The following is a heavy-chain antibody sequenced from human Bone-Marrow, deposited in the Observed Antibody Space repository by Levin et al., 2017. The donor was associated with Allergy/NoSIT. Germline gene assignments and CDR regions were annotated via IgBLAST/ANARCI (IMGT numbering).Heavy chain of an antibody. Sequence: ESGPTLVKPTQTLTLTCTFSGFSFTTAGVGVGWIRQPPAKALEWLGVIHWNDDKRYSPSLMSRLTITKDPSKNQVVLTMTNMDPVDTATYYCAHRLQGYCSGNSCYGFDYWGQGTLVTVSS. J-gene: IGHJ4*02. CDR3: AHRLQGYCSGNSCYGFDY. CDR1: GFSFTTAGVG. D-gene: IGHD2-2*01. V-gene: IGHV2-5*01. CDR2: IHWNDDK.